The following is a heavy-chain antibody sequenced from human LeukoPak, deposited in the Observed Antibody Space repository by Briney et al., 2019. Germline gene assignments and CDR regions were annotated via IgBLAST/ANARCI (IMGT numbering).Heavy chain of an antibody. J-gene: IGHJ4*02. V-gene: IGHV1-2*02. Sequence: ASVKVSCKASGYTFTGYYMHWVRQAPGQGLEWMGWINPNSGGTNYAQKFKGRVTMTRDTPISTAYMELSRLRSDDTAVYYCARVETVTDFDHWGQGTLVTVSS. CDR2: INPNSGGT. D-gene: IGHD4-17*01. CDR3: ARVETVTDFDH. CDR1: GYTFTGYY.